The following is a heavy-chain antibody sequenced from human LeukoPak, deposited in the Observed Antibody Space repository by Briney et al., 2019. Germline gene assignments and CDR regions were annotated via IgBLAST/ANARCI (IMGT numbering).Heavy chain of an antibody. Sequence: ASVKVSCKASGYTFTSYYLHWLRQAPGQGLEWMGIINPGGGSTTYAQKFQGRLTVTRDTSTTNVYMELSSLRSEDTAVYYCARDLGYCSGGSCYSVLDYWGQGTLVTVSS. CDR2: INPGGGST. V-gene: IGHV1-46*01. CDR3: ARDLGYCSGGSCYSVLDY. D-gene: IGHD2-15*01. CDR1: GYTFTSYY. J-gene: IGHJ4*02.